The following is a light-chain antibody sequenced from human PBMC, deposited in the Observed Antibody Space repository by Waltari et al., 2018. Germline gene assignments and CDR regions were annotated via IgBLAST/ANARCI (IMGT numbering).Light chain of an antibody. Sequence: EIVLTQSPVTLSLSPGERATLSCRASQSVGSYLAWYQQKAGQAPRLLIYDASNGATGIPARFGGSGSGTDFTLTISSLEPEDFAIYYCQQRSTWPLTFGGGSKVEI. CDR3: QQRSTWPLT. V-gene: IGKV3-11*01. J-gene: IGKJ4*01. CDR2: DAS. CDR1: QSVGSY.